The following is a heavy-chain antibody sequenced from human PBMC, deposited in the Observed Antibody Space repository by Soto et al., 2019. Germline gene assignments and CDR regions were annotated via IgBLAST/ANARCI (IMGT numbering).Heavy chain of an antibody. CDR3: ARTSSGYYYQAFDI. CDR1: GGTVSSYA. V-gene: IGHV1-69*13. Sequence: SLKVSCKSSGGTVSSYAISWVRQAPGQGLEWMGGIIPIFGTANYAQKFQGRVTITADESTSTAYMELSSLRSEDTAVYYCARTSSGYYYQAFDIWGQGTMVTVSS. D-gene: IGHD3-22*01. J-gene: IGHJ3*02. CDR2: IIPIFGTA.